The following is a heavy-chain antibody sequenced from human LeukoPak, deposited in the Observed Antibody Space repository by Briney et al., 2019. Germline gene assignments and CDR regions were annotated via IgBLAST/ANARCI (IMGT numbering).Heavy chain of an antibody. V-gene: IGHV3-23*01. D-gene: IGHD4-17*01. CDR1: GFSFSNYA. Sequence: GGSLRLSRAASGFSFSNYAMSWVRQAPGKGLEWVSSISDSGAATCYADSVKGRFTISRDNSKNTLYLQLNSLGAEDTAVYYCAKIAPWGAVTTTDGFDYWGQETLVTVSS. J-gene: IGHJ4*02. CDR3: AKIAPWGAVTTTDGFDY. CDR2: ISDSGAAT.